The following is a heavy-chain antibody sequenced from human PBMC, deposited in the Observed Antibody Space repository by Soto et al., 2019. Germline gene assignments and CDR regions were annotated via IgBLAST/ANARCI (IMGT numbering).Heavy chain of an antibody. Sequence: QVQLQESGPGLVKPSETLSLTCTVSGGSISSYYWSWIRQPPGKGLEWIGYIYYSGSTNYNPSLRSRVTISVDTSKNQFSLKLSSVTAADTAVYYCARDRGGAAMLSLWGQGTLVTVSS. D-gene: IGHD2-2*01. V-gene: IGHV4-59*01. CDR2: IYYSGST. J-gene: IGHJ4*02. CDR3: ARDRGGAAMLSL. CDR1: GGSISSYY.